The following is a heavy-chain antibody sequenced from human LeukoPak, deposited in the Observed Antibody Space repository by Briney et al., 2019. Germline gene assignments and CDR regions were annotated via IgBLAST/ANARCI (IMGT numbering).Heavy chain of an antibody. CDR2: ISAYNGNT. D-gene: IGHD2/OR15-2a*01. J-gene: IGHJ6*03. CDR1: GYTFTSYG. V-gene: IGHV1-18*01. CDR3: ARVSPFGPYYYYMDV. Sequence: ASVKVSCKASGYTFTSYGISWVRQAPGQELEWMGWISAYNGNTNYAQKLQGRVTMTTDTSTSTAYMELRSLRSDDTAVYYCARVSPFGPYYYYMDVWGKGTTVTISS.